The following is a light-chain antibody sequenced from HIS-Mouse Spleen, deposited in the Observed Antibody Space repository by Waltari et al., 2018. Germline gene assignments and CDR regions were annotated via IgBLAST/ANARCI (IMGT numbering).Light chain of an antibody. Sequence: QSALTQPASVSGSPGQSITISCPGTSSAVGGYNYVSWYQQHPGKAPKLMIYDVSNRPSGVSNRFSGSKSGNTASLTISGLQAEDEADYYCSSYTSSSPLFGGGTKLTVL. CDR3: SSYTSSSPL. J-gene: IGLJ2*01. V-gene: IGLV2-14*03. CDR1: SSAVGGYNY. CDR2: DVS.